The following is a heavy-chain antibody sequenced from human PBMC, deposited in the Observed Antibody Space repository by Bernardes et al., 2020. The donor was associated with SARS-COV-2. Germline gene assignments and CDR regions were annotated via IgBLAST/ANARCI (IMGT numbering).Heavy chain of an antibody. Sequence: GGSLRLSCAASGFTFSSYAMNWVRQAPGKGLEWISAIRGSGGSTYYADSVRGRFTISRDNSKHTLYLQMNSQRAEDTAVYYCAKREYYEFWGGPIDYWGQGTLVTVSS. D-gene: IGHD3-3*01. CDR1: GFTFSSYA. CDR3: AKREYYEFWGGPIDY. V-gene: IGHV3-23*01. CDR2: IRGSGGST. J-gene: IGHJ4*02.